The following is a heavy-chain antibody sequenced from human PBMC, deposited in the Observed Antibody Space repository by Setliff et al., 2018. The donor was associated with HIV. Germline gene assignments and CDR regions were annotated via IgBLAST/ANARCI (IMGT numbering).Heavy chain of an antibody. CDR2: ISGSTGST. Sequence: LRLSCAASGFTFSSYVMTWVRQAPGKGLEWVSAISGSTGSTYYADSVKGRFTISRDNSKNTLYLQMNSLRAEDTAVYYCARVVATSDYWGQGTLVTVSS. CDR1: GFTFSSYV. D-gene: IGHD5-12*01. J-gene: IGHJ4*02. CDR3: ARVVATSDY. V-gene: IGHV3-23*01.